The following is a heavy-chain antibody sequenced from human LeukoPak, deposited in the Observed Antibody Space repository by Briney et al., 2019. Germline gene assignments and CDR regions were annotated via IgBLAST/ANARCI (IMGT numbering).Heavy chain of an antibody. V-gene: IGHV3-23*01. D-gene: IGHD6-13*01. CDR2: ISPAGGTT. CDR1: GFTFSSEA. CDR3: TKVRSGSSSWALRVFDY. J-gene: IGHJ4*02. Sequence: GGSLRLSCSVSGFTFSSEAMGWVRQPPGGGLEWVSTISPAGGTTYYAESMKGRVTISRDNPKTTLHLQMNSLRVEDTATYYCTKVRSGSSSWALRVFDYWGQGALVTVSS.